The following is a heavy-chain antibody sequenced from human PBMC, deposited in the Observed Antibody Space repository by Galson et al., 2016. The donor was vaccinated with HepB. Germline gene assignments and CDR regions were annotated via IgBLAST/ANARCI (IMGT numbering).Heavy chain of an antibody. D-gene: IGHD1-14*01. CDR2: IQNSGTT. J-gene: IGHJ4*02. V-gene: IGHV4-59*01. CDR3: ARGGASSKPFDY. Sequence: ETLSLTCNVSGVSISSSYWSWIRQPPGNGLEWIGFIQNSGTTNYSPSLKSRVTLSVDTSKNQFSLKVNSVTAADTAVYYCARGGASSKPFDYWGQGTLVTVSS. CDR1: GVSISSSY.